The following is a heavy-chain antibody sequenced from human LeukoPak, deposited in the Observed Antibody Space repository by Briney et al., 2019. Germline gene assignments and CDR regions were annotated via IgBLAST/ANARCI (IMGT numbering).Heavy chain of an antibody. Sequence: GGSLRLSCAASGFTFSSYAMSWVRQAPGKGLEWVSVISSSGGSTYYADSVKGRFTVSRDNSKNTVFLQMNSLRAEDTAVYYCAKDLGRDGYEIFDYWGQGTLVTVSS. CDR2: ISSSGGST. D-gene: IGHD5-24*01. CDR3: AKDLGRDGYEIFDY. V-gene: IGHV3-23*01. CDR1: GFTFSSYA. J-gene: IGHJ4*02.